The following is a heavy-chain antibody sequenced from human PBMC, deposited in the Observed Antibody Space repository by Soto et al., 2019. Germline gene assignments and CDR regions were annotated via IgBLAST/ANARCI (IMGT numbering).Heavy chain of an antibody. Sequence: PSETLSLTCTVSGGSISSGGYYWSWIRQHPGKGLEWIGYIYYSGSTYYNTSLKSRVTISVDTSKNQFSLKLSSVTAADTAVYYCARVRITGTTGNWFDPWGQGTLVTVSS. CDR2: IYYSGST. V-gene: IGHV4-31*03. D-gene: IGHD1-7*01. CDR1: GGSISSGGYY. CDR3: ARVRITGTTGNWFDP. J-gene: IGHJ5*02.